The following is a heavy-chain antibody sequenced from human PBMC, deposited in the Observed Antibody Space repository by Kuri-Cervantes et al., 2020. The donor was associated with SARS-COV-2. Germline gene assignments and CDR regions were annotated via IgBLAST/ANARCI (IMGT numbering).Heavy chain of an antibody. D-gene: IGHD2-2*01. CDR3: AKDLNYVVPAAISSYYYYYGMDV. CDR1: GITFSSYA. CDR2: ISGSGGST. Sequence: GSLRLCCASSGITFSSYAVSWVRQAAGRGLEWVSAISGSGGSTYYADSVKGRFTISRDNSKNTLYLQMNRLRAEDTAVYYCAKDLNYVVPAAISSYYYYYGMDVWGQGTTVTVSS. V-gene: IGHV3-23*01. J-gene: IGHJ6*02.